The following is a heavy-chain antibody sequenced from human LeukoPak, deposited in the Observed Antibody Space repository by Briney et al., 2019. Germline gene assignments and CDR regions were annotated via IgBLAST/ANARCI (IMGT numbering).Heavy chain of an antibody. D-gene: IGHD2/OR15-2a*01. CDR2: IDKSGTNI. Sequence: PGGSLRLSCADSGFIFRDHYMGWIRQAPRKGLEWVSYIDKSGTNIDYADSVKGRFTVSRDNTRNSLFLQMNSLSAEDTAVYFCAREERRLYGNRDHWGQGTLVTVSS. CDR1: GFIFRDHY. CDR3: AREERRLYGNRDH. J-gene: IGHJ4*02. V-gene: IGHV3-11*01.